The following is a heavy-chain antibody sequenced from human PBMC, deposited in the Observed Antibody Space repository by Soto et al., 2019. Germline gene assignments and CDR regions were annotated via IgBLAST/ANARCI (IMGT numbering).Heavy chain of an antibody. CDR1: RVTCCIAV. CDR2: MSGSGGRT. Sequence: PGWSMKLCCADSRVTCCIAVVRGVFHAKSECLEWVSAMSGSGGRTYYAASVKVRFTISRDNSENTLYLQMNSLGAEDTAVYYCAKGRNGAAGRSAWFDPWGQGTLVTVSS. CDR3: AKGRNGAAGRSAWFDP. J-gene: IGHJ5*02. V-gene: IGHV3-23*01. D-gene: IGHD6-13*01.